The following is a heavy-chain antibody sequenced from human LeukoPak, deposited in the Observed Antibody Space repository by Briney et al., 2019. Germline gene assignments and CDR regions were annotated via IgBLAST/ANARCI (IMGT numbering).Heavy chain of an antibody. CDR1: GFTFSSYW. CDR2: IKQDGSEK. V-gene: IGHV3-7*05. J-gene: IGHJ4*02. Sequence: PGGSLRLSCAASGFTFSSYWMSWVRQAPGKGLEWVANIKQDGSEKYNVDSVKGRFTISRDNAKNSLYLQMNSLRAEDTAVYYCARDLTPGIAAAGSGYWGQGTLVTVSS. CDR3: ARDLTPGIAAAGSGY. D-gene: IGHD6-13*01.